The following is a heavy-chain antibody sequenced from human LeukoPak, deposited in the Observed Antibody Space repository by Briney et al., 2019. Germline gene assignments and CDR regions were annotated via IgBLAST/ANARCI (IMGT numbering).Heavy chain of an antibody. Sequence: GGSLTLSCAASGLTFSNYWMNWVRQVPGKGLVWVSCIKTDGGTSYAESVKGRFTISRNNAKNKLCLQMNNLRAADTAVYYCANLKLLGYCSGGSCSTGYWGQGTLVTVSS. CDR1: GLTFSNYW. J-gene: IGHJ4*02. CDR3: ANLKLLGYCSGGSCSTGY. CDR2: IKTDGGT. D-gene: IGHD2-15*01. V-gene: IGHV3-74*01.